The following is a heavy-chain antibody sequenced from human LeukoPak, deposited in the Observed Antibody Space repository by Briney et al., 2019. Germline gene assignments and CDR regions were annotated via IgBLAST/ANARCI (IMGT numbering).Heavy chain of an antibody. V-gene: IGHV1-2*02. CDR3: ARSVVVPDARDY. CDR1: GYTFTGYY. Sequence: ASVKVSCKASGYTFTGYYMHWVRRAPGQGLEWIGWINPNSGGTNYAQKFQGRVTMTRDTSISTAYMELSRLRSDDTAVYYCARSVVVPDARDYWGQGTLVTVSS. D-gene: IGHD2-2*01. J-gene: IGHJ4*02. CDR2: INPNSGGT.